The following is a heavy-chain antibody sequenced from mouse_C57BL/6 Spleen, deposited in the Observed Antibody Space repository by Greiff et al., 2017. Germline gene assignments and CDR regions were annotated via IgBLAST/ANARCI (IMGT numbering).Heavy chain of an antibody. J-gene: IGHJ2*01. D-gene: IGHD1-1*01. Sequence: VQLQQSGPELVKPGASVKMSCQASGYTFTDYNMHWVKQSHGKSLEWIGYINPNNGGTSYNQKFKGKATLTVNKSSSTAYMELRSLTSEDSAVYYCAREEYYAPFDYWGQGTTLTVSS. CDR3: AREEYYAPFDY. CDR2: INPNNGGT. CDR1: GYTFTDYN. V-gene: IGHV1-22*01.